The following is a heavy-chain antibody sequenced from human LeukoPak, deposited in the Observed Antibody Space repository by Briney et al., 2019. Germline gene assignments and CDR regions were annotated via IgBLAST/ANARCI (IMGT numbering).Heavy chain of an antibody. Sequence: QSRGSLRLSCAASGFTFSSYDMHWVCQGTGKGLEWVSAIGTAGDTYYPGSVKGRFTTSRENAENSLYLQMNSLRVGDTAVYYCTRGRGWGTFDIWGQGTIVSVSS. CDR2: IGTAGDT. V-gene: IGHV3-13*04. CDR3: TRGRGWGTFDI. D-gene: IGHD3-10*01. J-gene: IGHJ3*02. CDR1: GFTFSSYD.